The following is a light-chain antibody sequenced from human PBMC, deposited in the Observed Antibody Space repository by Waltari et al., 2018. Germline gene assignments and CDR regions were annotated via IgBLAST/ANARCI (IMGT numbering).Light chain of an antibody. Sequence: EIVLTQSPATLSLSPGERVTLSCRASQSVGSYLAWYQQQPGQAPRLLIHQASTRAAGIPARFSGSGSGTDFTLIISSLEPEDFAVYYCQQRGSWPPAFGGGTKVEIK. CDR3: QQRGSWPPA. CDR1: QSVGSY. V-gene: IGKV3-11*01. CDR2: QAS. J-gene: IGKJ4*01.